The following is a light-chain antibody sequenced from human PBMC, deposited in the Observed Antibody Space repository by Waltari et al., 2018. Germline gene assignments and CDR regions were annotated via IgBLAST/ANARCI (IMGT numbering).Light chain of an antibody. CDR3: QQTYSPPLP. CDR1: PTISTS. Sequence: TCREVPTISTSFRLYKQKPGQAPKVVVLCASRFQSEVPSRFSGSGSGTDFTLTIDSLYPEDFATYYCQQTYSPPLPFGAGTKVDI. J-gene: IGKJ4*01. V-gene: IGKV1-39*01. CDR2: CAS.